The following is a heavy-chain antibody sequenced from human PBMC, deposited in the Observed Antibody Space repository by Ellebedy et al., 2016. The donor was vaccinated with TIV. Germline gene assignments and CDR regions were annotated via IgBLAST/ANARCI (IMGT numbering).Heavy chain of an antibody. CDR2: IYYSGST. CDR3: ATSYDSSGYYDDDALDI. J-gene: IGHJ3*02. Sequence: MPSETLSLTCTVSGGSISTYYWSWIRQPPGKGLEWIGYIYYSGSTKYNPSRKSRVTMSVDTSKKQFSLNLSSVTAADTAVYYCATSYDSSGYYDDDALDIWGQGTMVTVSS. CDR1: GGSISTYY. D-gene: IGHD3-22*01. V-gene: IGHV4-59*01.